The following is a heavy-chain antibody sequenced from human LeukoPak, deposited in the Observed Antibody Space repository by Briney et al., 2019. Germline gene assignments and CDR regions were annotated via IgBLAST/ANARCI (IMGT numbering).Heavy chain of an antibody. Sequence: ASVKVSCKASGYTFTGYYMHWVRQAPGQGPEWMGWINPSSGGTHYAQKYQGRVTMTRDTSISTVYMEMSRLTSDDTAVYYCAKGQEVDDGVFDSWGQGTLVTVSS. D-gene: IGHD1-1*01. V-gene: IGHV1-2*02. J-gene: IGHJ4*02. CDR1: GYTFTGYY. CDR3: AKGQEVDDGVFDS. CDR2: INPSSGGT.